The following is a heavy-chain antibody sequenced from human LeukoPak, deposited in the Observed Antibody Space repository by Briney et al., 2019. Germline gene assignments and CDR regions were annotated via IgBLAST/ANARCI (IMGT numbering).Heavy chain of an antibody. CDR2: ISPSGDIT. CDR3: ARGIDY. CDR1: GFTFSKHG. Sequence: PGGSLRLSCAASGFTFSKHGMNWVRQAPGKGLEWVSGISPSGDITYYADSVRGRFTISRDTSKNMVFLQMNSLRVEDTAVYYCARGIDYWGRGTLVTVSS. V-gene: IGHV3-23*01. J-gene: IGHJ4*02.